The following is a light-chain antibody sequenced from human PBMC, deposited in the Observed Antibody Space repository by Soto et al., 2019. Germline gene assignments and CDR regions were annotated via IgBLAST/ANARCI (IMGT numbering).Light chain of an antibody. Sequence: QSVLTQPACVSGSPGQSITISCTGTSSDVGGYNYVSWYQQHPGKAPKLMIYDVSNRPSGVSNRFSGSKSGNTASLTISGLQAEDEADYYCSSYTSSRTLVFGGGTKVTVL. J-gene: IGLJ2*01. CDR1: SSDVGGYNY. CDR2: DVS. CDR3: SSYTSSRTLV. V-gene: IGLV2-14*01.